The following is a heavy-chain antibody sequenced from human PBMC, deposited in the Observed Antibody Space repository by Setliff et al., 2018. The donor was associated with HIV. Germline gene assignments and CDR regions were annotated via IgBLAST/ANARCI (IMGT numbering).Heavy chain of an antibody. V-gene: IGHV1-69*13. CDR1: GGRFSSYA. D-gene: IGHD4-17*01. CDR2: IIPMFGSA. CDR3: ARGTDGDYLKFFDN. J-gene: IGHJ4*02. Sequence: SVKVSCKASGGRFSSYAMSWVRQAPGQGLEWMGGIIPMFGSANYAQKFQGRVTITADGSTRTVYMVLSSLRSEDTAVYYCARGTDGDYLKFFDNWGQGTLVTVSS.